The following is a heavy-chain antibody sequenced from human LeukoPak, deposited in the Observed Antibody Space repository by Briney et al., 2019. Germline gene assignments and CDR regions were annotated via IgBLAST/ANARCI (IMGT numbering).Heavy chain of an antibody. Sequence: SETLSLTCTVSGGSINNYYWSWFRQPAGKGLEWIGRIYASGSTNYNPSLKSRVTISVDKSKNQVSLNLSSVTAADTAVYYCARASPRGDHMDVWGKGTTVTVSS. J-gene: IGHJ6*03. D-gene: IGHD2-21*02. CDR3: ARASPRGDHMDV. V-gene: IGHV4-4*07. CDR2: IYASGST. CDR1: GGSINNYY.